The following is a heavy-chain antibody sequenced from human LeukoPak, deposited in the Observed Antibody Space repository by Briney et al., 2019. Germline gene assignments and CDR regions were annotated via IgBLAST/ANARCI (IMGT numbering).Heavy chain of an antibody. V-gene: IGHV4-4*02. CDR3: AHTTGTTVAPHY. CDR2: IHHSGRT. D-gene: IGHD1-1*01. Sequence: SGTLSLTCTVSGDSISSNWWSWVRQPPGKGLEWIGEIHHSGRTNSKASLRSRLTMSVDKSANQFSLKLSSVTAADTAVYYCAHTTGTTVAPHYWGQGTLVTVSS. J-gene: IGHJ4*02. CDR1: GDSISSNW.